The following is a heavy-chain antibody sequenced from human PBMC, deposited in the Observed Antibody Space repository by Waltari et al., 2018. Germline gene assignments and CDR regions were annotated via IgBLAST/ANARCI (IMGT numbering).Heavy chain of an antibody. CDR2: MIPIFGTA. CDR1: GGTFSSYA. Sequence: QVQLVQSGAEVKKPGSSVKVSCKASGGTFSSYAISWVRPAPGQGLEWMGGMIPIFGTANYAQKFQGRVTITADESTSTAYMELSSLRSEDTAVYYCAGYYYDSSGHGGGFDYWGQGTLVTVSS. D-gene: IGHD3-22*01. V-gene: IGHV1-69*01. J-gene: IGHJ4*02. CDR3: AGYYYDSSGHGGGFDY.